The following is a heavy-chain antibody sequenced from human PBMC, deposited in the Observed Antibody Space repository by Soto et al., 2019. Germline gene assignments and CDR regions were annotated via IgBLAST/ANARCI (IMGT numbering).Heavy chain of an antibody. CDR3: ARDGQGSATETYDP. CDR2: ISAYNGNT. J-gene: IGHJ5*02. CDR1: GYTFISSG. V-gene: IGHV1-18*01. Sequence: ASVKVSCMASGYTFISSGISWVRQAPGQGLEWMGWISAYNGNTNYAQKLQGRVTMTTDTSTSTGYMELRSLTSDDTAVYYCARDGQGSATETYDPWGQGTLVTVSS.